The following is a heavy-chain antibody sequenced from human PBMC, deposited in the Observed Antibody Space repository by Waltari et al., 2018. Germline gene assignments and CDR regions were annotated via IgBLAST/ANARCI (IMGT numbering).Heavy chain of an antibody. CDR3: ARGNTLSGYSYGYYYYYGMDV. CDR2: RNPNSGNT. Sequence: QVQLVQSGAEVKKPGASVKVSCKASGYTFTSYDINWVRQATGQGLEWMGWRNPNSGNTGYAQKFQGRVTMTRNTSISTAYMELSSLRSEDTAVYYCARGNTLSGYSYGYYYYYGMDVWGQGTTVTVSS. J-gene: IGHJ6*02. D-gene: IGHD5-18*01. V-gene: IGHV1-8*02. CDR1: GYTFTSYD.